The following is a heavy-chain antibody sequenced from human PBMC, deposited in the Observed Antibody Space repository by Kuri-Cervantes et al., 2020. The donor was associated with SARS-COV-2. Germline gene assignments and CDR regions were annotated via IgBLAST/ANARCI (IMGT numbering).Heavy chain of an antibody. CDR2: INWNGGST. Sequence: GSLRLSCAASGFTFDDYGMSWVRQAPGKGLEWVSGINWNGGSTGYADSVKGRFTISRDNAKNSLYLQMNSLRAEDTALYYCAIEIGYCSSTSCYKYFQHWGQGTLVTVSS. CDR1: GFTFDDYG. D-gene: IGHD2-2*02. CDR3: AIEIGYCSSTSCYKYFQH. J-gene: IGHJ1*01. V-gene: IGHV3-20*04.